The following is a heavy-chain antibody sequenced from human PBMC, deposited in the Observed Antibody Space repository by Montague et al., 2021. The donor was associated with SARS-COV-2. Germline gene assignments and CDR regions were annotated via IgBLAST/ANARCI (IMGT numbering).Heavy chain of an antibody. J-gene: IGHJ4*02. CDR3: ARDREVQYQLQMPFYFDY. CDR1: GGSFSGYY. D-gene: IGHD2-2*01. CDR2: IYHSGST. V-gene: IGHV4-34*01. Sequence: SETLSLTCAVYGGSFSGYYWSWIRQPPGKGLEWIGEIYHSGSTNYNPSLKSRVTISVDTSKNQFSLRLSSVTAADTAVYYCARDREVQYQLQMPFYFDYWGQGTLVTVSS.